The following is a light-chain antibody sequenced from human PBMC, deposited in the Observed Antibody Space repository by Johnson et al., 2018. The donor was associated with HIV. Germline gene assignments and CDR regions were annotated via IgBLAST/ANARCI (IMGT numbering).Light chain of an antibody. V-gene: IGLV1-51*02. CDR2: KDN. CDR3: GTWDTSPSGGGV. Sequence: QSVLTQPPSVSAAPGQKVTISCSGSSSDMGNYAVSWYQQLPGTASKLLIYKDNERPSGIPDRFSGSKSGPLATLDITGLQTGDEADYYCGTWDTSPSGGGVFGTGTKVTVL. CDR1: SSDMGNYA. J-gene: IGLJ1*01.